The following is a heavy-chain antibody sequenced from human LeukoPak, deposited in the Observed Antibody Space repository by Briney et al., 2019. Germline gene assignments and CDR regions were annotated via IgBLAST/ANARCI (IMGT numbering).Heavy chain of an antibody. CDR2: ISAYNGNT. V-gene: IGHV1-18*04. D-gene: IGHD2-15*01. Sequence: ASVKLSCKASGYTFTGYYMHWVRQAPGQGLEWMGWISAYNGNTNYAQKLQGRVTMTTDTSTSTANMELRSLRSDDTAVYYCARAIKGYCSGGSCYEPYYYYYYMDVWGKGTTVTVSS. CDR3: ARAIKGYCSGGSCYEPYYYYYYMDV. CDR1: GYTFTGYY. J-gene: IGHJ6*03.